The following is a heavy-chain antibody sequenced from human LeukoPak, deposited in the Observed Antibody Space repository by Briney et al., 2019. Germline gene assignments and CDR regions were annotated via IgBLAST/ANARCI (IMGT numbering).Heavy chain of an antibody. CDR1: GFTFSSYG. CDR3: AKDAKIRGSYPDTFDI. D-gene: IGHD1-26*01. CDR2: IRYDGSNK. Sequence: GGSLRLSCAASGFTFSSYGMHWVRQAPGKGLEWVAFIRYDGSNKYYADSVKGRFTISRDNSKNTLYLQMNSLRAEDTAVYYCAKDAKIRGSYPDTFDIWGQGTMVTVSS. V-gene: IGHV3-30*02. J-gene: IGHJ3*02.